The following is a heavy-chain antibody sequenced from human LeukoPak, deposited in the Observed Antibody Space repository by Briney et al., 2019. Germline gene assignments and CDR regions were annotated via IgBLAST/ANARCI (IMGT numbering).Heavy chain of an antibody. D-gene: IGHD7-27*01. CDR1: GYIFTNYD. CDR3: ARSQRHWDHNWFAP. J-gene: IGHJ5*02. CDR2: MNPNTGNT. Sequence: ASVKVSCKASGYIFTNYDLNWVRQATGQGPEWMGWMNPNTGNTDYAQKFKGRVTFTRNTSISTAYMDLSSLTSDDTAVYYCARSQRHWDHNWFAPWGQGTLVTVSS. V-gene: IGHV1-8*03.